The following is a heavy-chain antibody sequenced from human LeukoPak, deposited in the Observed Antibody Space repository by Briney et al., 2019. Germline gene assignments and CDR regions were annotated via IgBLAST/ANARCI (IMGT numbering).Heavy chain of an antibody. J-gene: IGHJ5*02. V-gene: IGHV3-23*01. Sequence: GGSLRLSCAASGFTFSSYAMSWVRQAPGKGLEWVSAISGSGGSTYYADSVKGRFTISRDNSKNTLYLQMNSLRAEDTAVYYCAKVGGGSLRHEKNWFDPWGQGTLVTVSS. D-gene: IGHD2-15*01. CDR2: ISGSGGST. CDR3: AKVGGGSLRHEKNWFDP. CDR1: GFTFSSYA.